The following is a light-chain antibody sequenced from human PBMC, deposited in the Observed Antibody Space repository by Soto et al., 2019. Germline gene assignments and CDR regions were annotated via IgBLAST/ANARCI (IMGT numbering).Light chain of an antibody. Sequence: EIVLTQSPGTLSLSPGERATLSCRASQSVSSSLLAWYQQKPGQAPRLLIYGASSRATGISDRFSGSGSGTDFTLTISRLEPEDFAVYYCQQYGSSPPWTFGQGTKVEIK. J-gene: IGKJ1*01. V-gene: IGKV3-20*01. CDR1: QSVSSSL. CDR2: GAS. CDR3: QQYGSSPPWT.